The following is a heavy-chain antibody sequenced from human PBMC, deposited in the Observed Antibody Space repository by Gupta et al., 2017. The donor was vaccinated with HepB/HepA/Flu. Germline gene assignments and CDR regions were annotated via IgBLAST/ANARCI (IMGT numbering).Heavy chain of an antibody. CDR3: ARSGIAAEGFDY. CDR1: GYTFTGYD. CDR2: INPNSGGT. Sequence: QGQLVQSAAEVKKPEAAVKVYCKASGYTFTGYDMLWVRQAPGQGLEWMGWINPNSGGTNYAQKFQGWVTMTRDTSISTAYMELSRLRSDDTAVYYCARSGIAAEGFDYWGQVTLVTVSS. J-gene: IGHJ4*02. V-gene: IGHV1-2*04. D-gene: IGHD6-13*01.